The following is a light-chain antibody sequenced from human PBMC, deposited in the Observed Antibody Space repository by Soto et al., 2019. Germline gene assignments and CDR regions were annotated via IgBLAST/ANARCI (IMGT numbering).Light chain of an antibody. V-gene: IGLV2-14*01. CDR2: EVY. CDR1: SRDVDAYNY. Sequence: QSVLTQPASVSGSPGQSITISCTGSSRDVDAYNYVSWYQQHPGKAPKLLIYEVYNRPSGVSNRFSGSKSDITASLTISGLQADDEADYYCSSFTTSNTLWVFGGGTKVTVL. J-gene: IGLJ3*02. CDR3: SSFTTSNTLWV.